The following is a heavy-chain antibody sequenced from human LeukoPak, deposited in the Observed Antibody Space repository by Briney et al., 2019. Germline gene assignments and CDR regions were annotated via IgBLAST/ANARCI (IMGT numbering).Heavy chain of an antibody. D-gene: IGHD3-3*01. J-gene: IGHJ5*02. CDR2: TLYTGTT. Sequence: SETLSLTCTVSGGSISSSNHYWGWIRQPPGKGLEWIGSTLYTGTTHYNPSFKSRATLSVDTSKKLVSLRLTSVTAADTAVYYCARLTIFGVLTINWFDPWGQGTLVTVSS. CDR3: ARLTIFGVLTINWFDP. V-gene: IGHV4-39*07. CDR1: GGSISSSNHY.